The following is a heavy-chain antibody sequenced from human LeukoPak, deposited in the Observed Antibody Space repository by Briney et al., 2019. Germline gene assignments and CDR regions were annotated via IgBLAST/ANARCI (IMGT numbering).Heavy chain of an antibody. CDR2: IYYSGST. CDR3: ARDPFGGPSSSQD. CDR1: GGSISSSGYY. D-gene: IGHD6-13*01. V-gene: IGHV4-31*03. Sequence: KASETLSLTCTVSGGSISSSGYYWSWIRQHPGKGLEWIGYIYYSGSTYYNPSLKSRVTISVDTSKNQFSLKLSSVTAADTAVYYCARDPFGGPSSSQDWGQGTLVTVSS. J-gene: IGHJ4*02.